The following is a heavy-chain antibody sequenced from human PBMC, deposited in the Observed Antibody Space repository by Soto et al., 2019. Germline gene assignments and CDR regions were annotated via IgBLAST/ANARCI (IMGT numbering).Heavy chain of an antibody. CDR2: IRSESYGGTT. CDR3: TRVGAGYISEMDF. CDR1: GFTFGDYF. V-gene: IGHV3-49*03. D-gene: IGHD6-25*01. J-gene: IGHJ4*02. Sequence: EVQLVESGGGLVQPGRSLRLSCTGSGFTFGDYFMNWIRQAPGKGLEWVGFIRSESYGGTTEYAATVKGRVTISRDDSKSIADLQINSLKTEDTAVYYCTRVGAGYISEMDFWGRGTLVSVSS.